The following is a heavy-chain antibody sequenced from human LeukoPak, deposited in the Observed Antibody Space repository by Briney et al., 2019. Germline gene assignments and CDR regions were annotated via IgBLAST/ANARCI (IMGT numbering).Heavy chain of an antibody. CDR3: AGDFWSGYYFRD. CDR2: IYYSGST. CDR1: GGSISSGDYS. J-gene: IGHJ4*02. Sequence: SETLSLTCAVSGGSISSGDYSWSWIRQPPGKGLEWIGNIYYSGSTYYNPSLKSRVTISVDTSKNQFSLKLSSVTAADTAVYYCAGDFWSGYYFRDWGQGTLVTVSS. V-gene: IGHV4-30-4*07. D-gene: IGHD3-3*01.